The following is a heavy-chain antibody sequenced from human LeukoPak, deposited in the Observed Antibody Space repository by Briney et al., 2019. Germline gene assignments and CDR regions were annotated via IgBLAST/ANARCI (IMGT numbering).Heavy chain of an antibody. CDR1: GASISSYY. J-gene: IGHJ6*03. Sequence: SETLSLTCTVSGASISSYYWSWIRQTAGKGLEWIGRIYTSESTNYNPSLKSRVTMSVDTSKKQFSLTLSSVTAADTAVYYCARMVRGVNAYYYYMDVWGKGTTVTISS. CDR2: IYTSEST. D-gene: IGHD3-10*01. V-gene: IGHV4-4*07. CDR3: ARMVRGVNAYYYYMDV.